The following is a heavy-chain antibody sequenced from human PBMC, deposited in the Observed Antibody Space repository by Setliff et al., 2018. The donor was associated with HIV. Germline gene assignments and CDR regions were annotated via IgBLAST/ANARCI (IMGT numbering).Heavy chain of an antibody. CDR1: GFTFSSAW. Sequence: GGSLRLSCAASGFTFSSAWMGWVRQAPAKGLEWVANISPDGSATYYVDSVKGRFTISRDNSKNTLYLQMNSLRAEDAAVYYCARGASSSWYYFDYWGQGALVTVSS. D-gene: IGHD6-13*01. J-gene: IGHJ4*02. V-gene: IGHV3-7*01. CDR2: ISPDGSAT. CDR3: ARGASSSWYYFDY.